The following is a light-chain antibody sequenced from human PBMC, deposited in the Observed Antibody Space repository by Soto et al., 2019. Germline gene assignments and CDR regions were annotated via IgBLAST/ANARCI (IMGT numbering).Light chain of an antibody. V-gene: IGKV3-20*01. CDR2: GAS. CDR1: QSVSNYY. CDR3: QQYGSSLSIT. J-gene: IGKJ5*01. Sequence: EIVLTQSPGTLSLSPGERATLSCRASQSVSNYYLAWYQQKPGQAPRLLIYGASSRATGIPDRFSGSGSGTDFTLTISRLELEDFAVYYCQQYGSSLSITFGQGTRLEI.